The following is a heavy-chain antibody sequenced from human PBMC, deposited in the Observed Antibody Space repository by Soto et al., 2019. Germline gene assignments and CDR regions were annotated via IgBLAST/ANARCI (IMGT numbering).Heavy chain of an antibody. J-gene: IGHJ3*02. CDR1: GDSVSSNSAA. CDR3: SRDRWDSRSSGGDAFDI. Sequence: SQTLSLTFAISGDSVSSNSAAWNWIRQSPSRGLEWLGRTYYRSKWYNDYAVSVKSRITINPATSKNQFSLQLNSVTHEAKAVYDYSRDRWDSRSSGGDAFDIWGQGTMVTVSS. CDR2: TYYRSKWYN. V-gene: IGHV6-1*01. D-gene: IGHD6-6*01.